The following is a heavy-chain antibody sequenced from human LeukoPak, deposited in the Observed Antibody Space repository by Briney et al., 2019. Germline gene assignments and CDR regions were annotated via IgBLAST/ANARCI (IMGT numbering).Heavy chain of an antibody. J-gene: IGHJ3*02. CDR3: GGGSSRNAFDI. Sequence: SETLSLTCTVSGGSISSSSYYWGWIRQPPGKGLEWIGNIYYSGSTYYNPSVKSRVTISVDTSKNQFSLELSSVTAADTAVYYCGGGSSRNAFDIWGQGTMVTVSS. CDR1: GGSISSSSYY. CDR2: IYYSGST. D-gene: IGHD1-26*01. V-gene: IGHV4-39*01.